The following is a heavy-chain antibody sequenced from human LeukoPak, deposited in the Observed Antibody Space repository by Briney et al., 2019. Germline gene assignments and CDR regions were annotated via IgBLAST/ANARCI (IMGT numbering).Heavy chain of an antibody. CDR2: ISSSGSST. Sequence: GGFLRLSCAASGFTFSTYAMHWIRQAPGKGLEWVSYISSSGSSTKYADFVKGRFTISKDNAKNSLYLQMNNLRVEDTAVYYCARDRGRVAGEYFDYWGQGTLVTVSS. V-gene: IGHV3-48*04. CDR3: ARDRGRVAGEYFDY. J-gene: IGHJ4*02. CDR1: GFTFSTYA. D-gene: IGHD6-19*01.